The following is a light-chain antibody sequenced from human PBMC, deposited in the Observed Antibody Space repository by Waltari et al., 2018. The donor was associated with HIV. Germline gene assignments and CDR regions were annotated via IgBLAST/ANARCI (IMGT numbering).Light chain of an antibody. Sequence: SALTQPASVSGSPGQSVTISCTGTSYAFALPNFLSCYQQHPGKAPQLIIFGVNSRPSGISSRFSASKSGDTASLTISGLQSGDEADYYCTTYTAKDSLLIGSGTKLTVL. V-gene: IGLV2-14*01. J-gene: IGLJ2*01. CDR3: TTYTAKDSLL. CDR1: SYAFALPNF. CDR2: GVN.